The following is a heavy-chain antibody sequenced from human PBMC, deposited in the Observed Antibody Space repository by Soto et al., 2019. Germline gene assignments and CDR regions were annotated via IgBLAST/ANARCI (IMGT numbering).Heavy chain of an antibody. CDR1: GFTVSSLA. Sequence: GESLRLSCAASGFTVSSLAMSWVRQAPGKGLEWVSAISGSGGSTYYAASVEGRFTISRDNSKNTLYLQMNSLRADDTAVYYCAKVDGDYMGFDYWGQGT. CDR2: ISGSGGST. D-gene: IGHD4-17*01. J-gene: IGHJ4*02. CDR3: AKVDGDYMGFDY. V-gene: IGHV3-23*01.